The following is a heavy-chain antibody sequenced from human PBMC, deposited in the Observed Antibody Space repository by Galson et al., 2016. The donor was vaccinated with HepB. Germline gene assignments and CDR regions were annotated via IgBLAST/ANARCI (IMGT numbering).Heavy chain of an antibody. CDR1: GDSVSSNSAA. Sequence: CAISGDSVSSNSAAWHWIRQSPSRGLEWLGRTYYRSKWYNDYAISVKGRITINPDTSKNQFSLQLNSVTPEDTAVYYCAIGGGPLGTAMVVDHLDYWGQGSLVTVSS. D-gene: IGHD5-18*01. CDR2: TYYRSKWYN. V-gene: IGHV6-1*01. CDR3: AIGGGPLGTAMVVDHLDY. J-gene: IGHJ4*02.